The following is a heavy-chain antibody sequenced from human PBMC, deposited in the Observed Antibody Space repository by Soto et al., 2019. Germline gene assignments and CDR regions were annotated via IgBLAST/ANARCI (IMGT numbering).Heavy chain of an antibody. CDR1: GYTFTSYD. V-gene: IGHV1-8*01. CDR3: VRVPYYDFWSGYVGYGMDV. CDR2: MNPNSGNT. J-gene: IGHJ6*02. Sequence: QVQLVQSGAEVKKPGASVKVSCKASGYTFTSYDINWVRQATGQGLEWMGWMNPNSGNTGYAQKFQGRVTMTRNTSISTAYMELSSLRSEDTAVYDCVRVPYYDFWSGYVGYGMDVWGQGTTVTVSS. D-gene: IGHD3-3*01.